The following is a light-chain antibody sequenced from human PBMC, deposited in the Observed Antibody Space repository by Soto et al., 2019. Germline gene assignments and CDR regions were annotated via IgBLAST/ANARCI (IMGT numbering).Light chain of an antibody. CDR2: GAY. CDR1: QSVGNN. V-gene: IGKV3-15*01. J-gene: IGKJ1*01. CDR3: QHYNYWPPKT. Sequence: EIVMTQSPATLSVSPGERTTLSCSASQSVGNNLAWYQQKPGQAPRLLIYGAYTRATGIPARFSGSGSGTDFTLTISSLQSEDFAVYYCQHYNYWPPKTCGQGTKV.